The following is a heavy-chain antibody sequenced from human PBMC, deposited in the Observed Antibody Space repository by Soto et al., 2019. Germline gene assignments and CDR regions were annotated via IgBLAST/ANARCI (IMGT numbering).Heavy chain of an antibody. CDR2: IGYDGSNK. J-gene: IGHJ3*01. Sequence: QVQLVESGGGVVQPGRSLRLSCAASGFTFSSYGMHWVRQAPGKGLEWVAVIGYDGSNKYYADSVKGRFTISRDNSKNTLYLQMNSRRAEDMAVYYCGGERGVGGYDAFDLWGQGTMVTVSS. CDR1: GFTFSSYG. CDR3: GGERGVGGYDAFDL. D-gene: IGHD6-19*01. V-gene: IGHV3-33*01.